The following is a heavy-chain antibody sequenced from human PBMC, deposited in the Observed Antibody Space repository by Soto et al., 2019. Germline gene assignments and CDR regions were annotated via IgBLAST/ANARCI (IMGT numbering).Heavy chain of an antibody. V-gene: IGHV4-34*01. CDR1: GGSFNDYY. J-gene: IGHJ3*02. CDR2: INHSGHN. Sequence: SETLSLTCAVYGGSFNDYYWSWIRQPPGKGLEWIGEINHSGHNNYNPSLKSRVTISVDTSKNQVSLKLNSVTAADTAVYYCARIDEAFDIWGQGTMVTVSS. CDR3: ARIDEAFDI.